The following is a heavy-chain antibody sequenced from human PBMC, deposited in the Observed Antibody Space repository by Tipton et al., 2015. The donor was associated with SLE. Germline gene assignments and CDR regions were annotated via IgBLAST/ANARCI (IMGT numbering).Heavy chain of an antibody. V-gene: IGHV3-21*01. CDR2: ISSSSNYI. J-gene: IGHJ4*02. CDR3: SRSGGYQYFEY. D-gene: IGHD3-10*01. Sequence: SLRLSCAASGFTFSRYTMSWVRQAPGKGLEWVSSISSSSNYIYYADSMKGRFTISRDNAKNTLYLQMNSLRAEDTAVYYCSRSGGYQYFEYWGQGTLVTVSS. CDR1: GFTFSRYT.